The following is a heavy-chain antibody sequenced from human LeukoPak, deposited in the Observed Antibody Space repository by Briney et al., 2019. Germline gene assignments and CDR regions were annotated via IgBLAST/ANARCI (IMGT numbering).Heavy chain of an antibody. CDR1: GGSISSGGYY. J-gene: IGHJ3*02. D-gene: IGHD3-22*01. CDR2: IYYSGST. Sequence: PSETLSLTCTVSGGSISSGGYYWSWIRQHPGKGLEWIGYIYYSGSTYYNPSLKSRVTISVDTSKNQFSLKLSSVTAADTAVYYCARESVVRSAYDSSGHLRRAFDIWGQGTMVTVSS. CDR3: ARESVVRSAYDSSGHLRRAFDI. V-gene: IGHV4-31*03.